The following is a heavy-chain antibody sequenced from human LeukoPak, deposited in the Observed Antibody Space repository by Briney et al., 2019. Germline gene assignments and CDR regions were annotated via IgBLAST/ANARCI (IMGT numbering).Heavy chain of an antibody. Sequence: SETLSLTCTVSGGSVSSSTCYWGWIRQPPGKGLEWIGTIYYSGSTNCNPSLKSRVTISVDTSKNQFSLKLSSVTAADTAVYYCAREGGYCSSTSCPGGFDYWGQGIMVTVSS. CDR3: AREGGYCSSTSCPGGFDY. CDR1: GGSVSSSTCY. J-gene: IGHJ4*02. CDR2: IYYSGST. D-gene: IGHD2-2*01. V-gene: IGHV4-39*07.